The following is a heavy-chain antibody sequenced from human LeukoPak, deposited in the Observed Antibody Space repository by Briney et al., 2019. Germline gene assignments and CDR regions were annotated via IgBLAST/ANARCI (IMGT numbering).Heavy chain of an antibody. CDR2: INPNSGGT. Sequence: ASVKVSCKASVYTFTGYYMHWVRQAPGQGLEWMGWINPNSGGTNYAQKFQGRVTMTRDTSISTAYMELSRLRSDDTAVYYCARPYQMWELPRSWFDPWGQGTLVTVSS. CDR1: VYTFTGYY. J-gene: IGHJ5*02. D-gene: IGHD1-26*01. CDR3: ARPYQMWELPRSWFDP. V-gene: IGHV1-2*02.